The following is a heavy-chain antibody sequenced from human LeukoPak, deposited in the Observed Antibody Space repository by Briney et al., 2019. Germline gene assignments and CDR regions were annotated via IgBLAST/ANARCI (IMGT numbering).Heavy chain of an antibody. Sequence: SETLSLTCILSGTSISGYYWSWIRRPPGKGLEWIGYIYSSGSTNYNPSLKSRVTMSTDTSKKQISLKLSSVTAADTAVYYCARHYYDSSGYLRSFDHWGQGTLVTISS. V-gene: IGHV4-59*08. D-gene: IGHD3-22*01. CDR1: GTSISGYY. CDR2: IYSSGST. J-gene: IGHJ4*02. CDR3: ARHYYDSSGYLRSFDH.